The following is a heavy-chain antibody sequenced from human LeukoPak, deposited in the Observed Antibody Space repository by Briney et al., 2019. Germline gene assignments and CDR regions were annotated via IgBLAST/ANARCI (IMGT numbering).Heavy chain of an antibody. J-gene: IGHJ4*02. Sequence: GGSLRLSCAASGFTVSNKYMTWVRQAPGKGLEWVSVIYSSDSTYYADSVKGRFTISRDNSKNTLYLQMSSLRVEDTAVYYCGRSDGTSYGLAYWGQGTLVTVSS. D-gene: IGHD5-18*01. V-gene: IGHV3-53*01. CDR1: GFTVSNKY. CDR2: IYSSDST. CDR3: GRSDGTSYGLAY.